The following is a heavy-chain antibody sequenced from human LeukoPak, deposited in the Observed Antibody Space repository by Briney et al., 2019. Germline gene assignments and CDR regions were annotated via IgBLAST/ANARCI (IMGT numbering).Heavy chain of an antibody. D-gene: IGHD2-2*01. CDR2: IYYSGST. CDR3: ARTVDCSSTSCYPMMAGYYFDY. Sequence: SETLSLTCTVSGGSISSYYWSWIRQPPGKGLEWIGYIYYSGSTNYNPSLKSRVTISADTSKNQFSLKLSSVTAADTAVYYCARTVDCSSTSCYPMMAGYYFDYWGQGTLVTVSS. CDR1: GGSISSYY. V-gene: IGHV4-59*01. J-gene: IGHJ4*02.